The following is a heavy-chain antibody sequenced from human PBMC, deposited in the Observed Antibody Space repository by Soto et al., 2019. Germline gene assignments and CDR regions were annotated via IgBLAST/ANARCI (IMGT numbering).Heavy chain of an antibody. CDR1: GSSVNSSGYY. CDR3: ARLPSRHLVDY. Sequence: SETLSLTCTVSGSSVNSSGYYWGWIRQPPGKGLEWIGSMFYGVSTYYNPSLKSRVTVSVDTSKNQFSLNLRSVTAADTAVYYCARLPSRHLVDYWGQGTLVTVSS. CDR2: MFYGVST. J-gene: IGHJ4*02. D-gene: IGHD3-3*02. V-gene: IGHV4-39*01.